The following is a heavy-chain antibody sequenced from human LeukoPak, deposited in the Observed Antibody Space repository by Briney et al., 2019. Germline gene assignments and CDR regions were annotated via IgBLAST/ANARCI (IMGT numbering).Heavy chain of an antibody. J-gene: IGHJ4*02. V-gene: IGHV3-23*01. CDR3: AKGGTTRPLYWYPVVIDFDY. CDR2: ISGSGGST. CDR1: GFTFSSYA. D-gene: IGHD2-15*01. Sequence: GGSLRLSCAASGFTFSSYAMSWVRQAPGKGLEWVSAISGSGGSTYYADSVKGRFAISRDNSKNTLYLQMNSLRAEDTAVYYCAKGGTTRPLYWYPVVIDFDYWGQGTLVTVSS.